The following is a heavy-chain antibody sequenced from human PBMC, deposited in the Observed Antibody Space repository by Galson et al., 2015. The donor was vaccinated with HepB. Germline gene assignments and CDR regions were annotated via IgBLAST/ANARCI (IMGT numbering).Heavy chain of an antibody. V-gene: IGHV3-9*01. CDR3: AKVLEYRSSSTAFDI. CDR1: GFTFDDYA. Sequence: SLRLSCAASGFTFDDYAMHWVRQAPGKGLEWVSGISWNSGSIGYADSVKGRFTISRDNAKNSLYLQMNSLRAEDTALYYCAKVLEYRSSSTAFDIWGQGTMVTVSS. CDR2: ISWNSGSI. J-gene: IGHJ3*02. D-gene: IGHD6-6*01.